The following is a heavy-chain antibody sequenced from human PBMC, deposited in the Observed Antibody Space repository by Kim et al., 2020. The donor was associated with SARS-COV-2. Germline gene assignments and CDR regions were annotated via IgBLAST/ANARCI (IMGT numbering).Heavy chain of an antibody. D-gene: IGHD4-17*01. J-gene: IGHJ6*02. CDR3: ARDLGGDYYYYGMDV. V-gene: IGHV1-46*01. Sequence: QKFQGRVTMTRDTSTSTVYMELSSLRSEDTAVYYCARDLGGDYYYYGMDVWGQGTTVTVSS.